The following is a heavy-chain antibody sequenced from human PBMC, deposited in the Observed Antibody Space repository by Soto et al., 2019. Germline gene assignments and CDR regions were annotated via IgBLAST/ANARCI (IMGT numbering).Heavy chain of an antibody. Sequence: PSETLSLTCTVSGVSVSGGDFYWSWIRQPPGKGLEWIGYMYYSGITSYNSSLKSRVTLSADTSKNQLSLKLTSTTAADTAVYYCAARGYSYGLYPWGPGILVTVSS. D-gene: IGHD5-18*01. V-gene: IGHV4-61*08. J-gene: IGHJ5*02. CDR2: MYYSGIT. CDR1: GVSVSGGDFY. CDR3: AARGYSYGLYP.